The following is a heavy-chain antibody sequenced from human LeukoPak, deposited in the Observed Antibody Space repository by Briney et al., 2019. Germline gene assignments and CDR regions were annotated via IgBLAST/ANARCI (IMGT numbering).Heavy chain of an antibody. J-gene: IGHJ4*02. CDR2: INHSGST. Sequence: SETLSLTCAVYGGSFSGYYWSWIRQPPGKGLEWIGEINHSGSTNYNPSLKSRVTISVHTPNNHFSLKLSSVTAAHTAVYYCARGHGPADLVVVITSYYFDYWGQGTLVTVSS. CDR3: ARGHGPADLVVVITSYYFDY. V-gene: IGHV4-34*01. D-gene: IGHD3-22*01. CDR1: GGSFSGYY.